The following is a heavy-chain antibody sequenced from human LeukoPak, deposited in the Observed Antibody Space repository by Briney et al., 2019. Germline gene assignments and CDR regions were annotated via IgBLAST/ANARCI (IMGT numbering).Heavy chain of an antibody. CDR3: AKQLGYCSDGSCYFPY. J-gene: IGHJ4*02. CDR2: ISNNGGYT. D-gene: IGHD2-15*01. CDR1: GLTFSSYA. Sequence: GGSLRLSCAASGLTFSSYAMSWVRQAQGKGLEWVSAISNNGGYTYYADSVQGRFTISRDNSKSTLCLQMNSLRAEDTAVYYCAKQLGYCSDGSCYFPYWGQGTLVTVSS. V-gene: IGHV3-23*01.